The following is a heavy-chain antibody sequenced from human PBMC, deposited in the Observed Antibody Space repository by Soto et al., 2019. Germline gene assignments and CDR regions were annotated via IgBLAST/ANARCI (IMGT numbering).Heavy chain of an antibody. Sequence: SETLSLTCAVYGGSFSGYYWSWIRQPPGKGLEWIGEINHSGSTNYNPSLKSRVTISVDTSKNQFSLKLSSVTAADTAVYYCARDRHILTGYYRDNYYYGMDVWGQGTTVSLL. CDR3: ARDRHILTGYYRDNYYYGMDV. D-gene: IGHD3-9*01. CDR2: INHSGST. CDR1: GGSFSGYY. J-gene: IGHJ6*02. V-gene: IGHV4-34*01.